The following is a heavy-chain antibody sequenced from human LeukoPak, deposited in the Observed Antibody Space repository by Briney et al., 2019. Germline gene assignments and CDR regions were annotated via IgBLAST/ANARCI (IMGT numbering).Heavy chain of an antibody. V-gene: IGHV4-31*03. CDR1: GGSISSGGYY. J-gene: IGHJ4*02. Sequence: PSQTLSLTCTVPGGSISSGGYYSSWIRQHPGKGLEWIGYIYYSGSTYYNPFLKSRVTISVDTSNNQFSLKLSSVTAADTAVYYCARDFYGDPYYFDYWGQGTLVTVSS. CDR2: IYYSGST. D-gene: IGHD4-17*01. CDR3: ARDFYGDPYYFDY.